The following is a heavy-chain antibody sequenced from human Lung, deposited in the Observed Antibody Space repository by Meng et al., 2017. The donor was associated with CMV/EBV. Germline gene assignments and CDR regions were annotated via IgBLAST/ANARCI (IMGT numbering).Heavy chain of an antibody. CDR1: GGSLSGYY. J-gene: IGHJ5*02. CDR3: ARRLRFLEWLLYLGWFDP. Sequence: SETXSLXCGIYGGSLSGYYWSWIRQPPGKGLEWTGEINHRGSTNYNPSLKSRVTISVDTSKNQFSLKLSSVTAADTAVYYCARRLRFLEWLLYLGWFDPWXQGTXVTVAS. CDR2: INHRGST. D-gene: IGHD3-3*01. V-gene: IGHV4-34*01.